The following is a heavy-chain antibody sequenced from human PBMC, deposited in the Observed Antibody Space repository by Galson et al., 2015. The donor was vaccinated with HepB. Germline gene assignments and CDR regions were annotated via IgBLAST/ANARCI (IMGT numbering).Heavy chain of an antibody. CDR1: GYTFTNYV. Sequence: SVKVSCKASGYTFTNYVMNWVRQAPGQGLEWMGGINTNTGTPTYAQGFTGRFVFSLDTSVRTAYLQISSLKTEDTAVYYCARVTSIYDFSSSAYSYYYYGMDGWGQGTTVTVSS. CDR2: INTNTGTP. V-gene: IGHV7-4-1*02. CDR3: ARVTSIYDFSSSAYSYYYYGMDG. J-gene: IGHJ6*02. D-gene: IGHD2-2*01.